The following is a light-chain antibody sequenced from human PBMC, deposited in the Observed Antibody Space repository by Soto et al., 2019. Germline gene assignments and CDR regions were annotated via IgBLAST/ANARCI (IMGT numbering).Light chain of an antibody. CDR2: GAS. CDR3: QQYNNWPPIT. J-gene: IGKJ5*01. Sequence: EIVLTQSPGTLTLSPGERATLSCRAIPSVSGNFLAWYQEKPGQAPRLLIYGASSRATGIPDRFSGSGSGTDFTLTISRLEPEDFAVYYCQQYNNWPPITFGQATRLAI. V-gene: IGKV3-20*01. CDR1: PSVSGNF.